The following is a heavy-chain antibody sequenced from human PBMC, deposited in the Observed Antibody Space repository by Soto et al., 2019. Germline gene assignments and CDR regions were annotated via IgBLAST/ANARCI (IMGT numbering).Heavy chain of an antibody. CDR3: ARDRLLYPYDFWSGYYY. CDR2: IWYDGSNK. Sequence: QVQLVESGGGVVQPGRSLRLSCAASGFTFSSYGMHWVRQAPGKGLEWVAVIWYDGSNKYYADSVKGRFTISRDNSKNTLYLQMNGLRAEDTAVYYCARDRLLYPYDFWSGYYYWGQGTLVTVSS. J-gene: IGHJ4*02. CDR1: GFTFSSYG. D-gene: IGHD3-3*01. V-gene: IGHV3-33*01.